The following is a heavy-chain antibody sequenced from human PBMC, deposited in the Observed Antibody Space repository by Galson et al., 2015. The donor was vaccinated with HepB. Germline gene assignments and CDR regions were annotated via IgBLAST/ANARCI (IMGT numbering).Heavy chain of an antibody. D-gene: IGHD7-27*01. CDR3: ARVTLGRYFDV. CDR2: ISYDGGNE. CDR1: GFTFSDYG. Sequence: SLRLSCAGSGFTFSDYGINWVRQAPGKGLEWVAVISYDGGNEMYAESVKGRFTMSRDNSNKHLSLKLTSVTAADTAIYYCARVTLGRYFDVWGQGTLVAVSS. V-gene: IGHV3-30*03. J-gene: IGHJ4*02.